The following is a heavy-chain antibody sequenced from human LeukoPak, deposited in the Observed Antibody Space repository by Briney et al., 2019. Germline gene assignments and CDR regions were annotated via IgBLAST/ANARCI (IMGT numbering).Heavy chain of an antibody. Sequence: PGGSLRLSCAASGFTFSNAWMSWVRQAPGKGLEWVGRIKSKTDGCTTDYAAPVNGRFTIARDDEKNTLYLQMNSLKTEDTAVYYCTTSTAWYPYFDYWGQGTLVTVSS. CDR1: GFTFSNAW. CDR3: TTSTAWYPYFDY. D-gene: IGHD1-20*01. CDR2: IKSKTDGCTT. J-gene: IGHJ4*02. V-gene: IGHV3-15*01.